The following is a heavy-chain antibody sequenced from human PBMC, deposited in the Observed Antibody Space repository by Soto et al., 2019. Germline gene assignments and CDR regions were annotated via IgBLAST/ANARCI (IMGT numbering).Heavy chain of an antibody. CDR1: GFTFSSYG. V-gene: IGHV3-30*18. CDR2: ISYDGSNK. CDR3: AKDTYYDYVWGGDYYYGMDV. J-gene: IGHJ6*02. Sequence: GSLRLSCVASGFTFSSYGMHWVRQAPGKGLEWVAVISYDGSNKYYADSVKGRFTISRDNSKNTLYLQMNSLRAEDTAVYYCAKDTYYDYVWGGDYYYGMDVWGQGTTVTVSS. D-gene: IGHD3-16*01.